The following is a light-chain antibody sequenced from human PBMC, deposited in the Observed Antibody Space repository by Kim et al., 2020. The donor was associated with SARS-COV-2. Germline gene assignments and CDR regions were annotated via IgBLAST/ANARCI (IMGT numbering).Light chain of an antibody. CDR2: GAS. CDR3: QKYNGAPWT. Sequence: EAVGERVTITCRASEDISSNVAWYQQKPGKVPKLLSYGASALHSGVPSRFSGSGSGTDFTLTISTLQPADVATYYCQKYNGAPWTFGQGTKVDIK. V-gene: IGKV1-27*01. CDR1: EDISSN. J-gene: IGKJ1*01.